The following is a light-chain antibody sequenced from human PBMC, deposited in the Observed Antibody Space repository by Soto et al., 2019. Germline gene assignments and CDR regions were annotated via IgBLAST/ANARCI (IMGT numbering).Light chain of an antibody. CDR2: EGS. CDR3: CSFERSITLV. V-gene: IGLV2-23*01. Sequence: QSALTQPASVSGSPGQSITISCTGSSSDVGSYNLVSWYQQLPGEAPKLMIYEGSKRPSGVSNRFSGSKSGNTASLTISGLQAEDEADYYCCSFERSITLVFGGGIKLTVL. J-gene: IGLJ2*01. CDR1: SSDVGSYNL.